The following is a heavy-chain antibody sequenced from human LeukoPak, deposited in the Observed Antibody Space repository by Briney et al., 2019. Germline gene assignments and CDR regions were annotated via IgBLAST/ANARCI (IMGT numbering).Heavy chain of an antibody. Sequence: SETLSLTCAVYGGSFSGYYWSWIRQPPGKGLEWIGEINHSGSTNCNPSLKSRVTISVDTSKNQFSLKLSSVTAADTAVYYCARVPLGWGWTEAFDIWGQGTMVTVSS. CDR3: ARVPLGWGWTEAFDI. D-gene: IGHD2-21*01. CDR1: GGSFSGYY. J-gene: IGHJ3*02. V-gene: IGHV4-34*01. CDR2: INHSGST.